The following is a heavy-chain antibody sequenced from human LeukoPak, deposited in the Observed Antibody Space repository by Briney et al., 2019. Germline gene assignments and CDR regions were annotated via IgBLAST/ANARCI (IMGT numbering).Heavy chain of an antibody. V-gene: IGHV1-2*02. CDR1: GYTFTGYY. J-gene: IGHJ2*01. CDR2: INPNSGGT. D-gene: IGHD6-13*01. CDR3: ARGVAAAGTVGDWYFDL. Sequence: ASVKVSCKASGYTFTGYYMHWVRQAPGQGLEWMGWINPNSGGTNYAQKFQGRVTMTRDTSISTAYMELSRLRSDDTAVYYCARGVAAAGTVGDWYFDLWGRGTLVTVSS.